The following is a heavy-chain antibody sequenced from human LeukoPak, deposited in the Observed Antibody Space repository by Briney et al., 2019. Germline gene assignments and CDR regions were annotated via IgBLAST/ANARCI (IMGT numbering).Heavy chain of an antibody. CDR2: INPSTGST. Sequence: ASVKVSCKASGYSFTTYYMHWVRQAPGQGPEWVGIINPSTGSTRYAQKFQDRVAMTRDKSTSTAYMELRSLRSDDTAVYYCARVGAVAVAGISDYWGQGTLVTVSS. J-gene: IGHJ4*02. CDR3: ARVGAVAVAGISDY. CDR1: GYSFTTYY. D-gene: IGHD6-19*01. V-gene: IGHV1-46*01.